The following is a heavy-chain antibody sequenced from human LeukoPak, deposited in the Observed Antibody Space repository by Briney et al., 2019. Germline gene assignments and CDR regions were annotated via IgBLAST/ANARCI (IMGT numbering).Heavy chain of an antibody. CDR3: TSRGLV. Sequence: GGSLRLSCAASGFTFSRYSMNWVRQAPGKGVEWVSSISSTSSYIFYADSVKGGFTISRDNVKNSLYLQMNSLRADDTAIYYCTSRGLVWGQGSLVTVSS. CDR2: ISSTSSYI. CDR1: GFTFSRYS. D-gene: IGHD6-6*01. J-gene: IGHJ4*02. V-gene: IGHV3-21*01.